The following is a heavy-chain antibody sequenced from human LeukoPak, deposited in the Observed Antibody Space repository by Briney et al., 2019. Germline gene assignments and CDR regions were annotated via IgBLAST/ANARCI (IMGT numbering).Heavy chain of an antibody. J-gene: IGHJ4*02. CDR2: IYHSGST. CDR3: ARGVLARGVIVFDY. Sequence: TSETLSLTCTVSGGSISSGYYWGWIRQPPGKGLEWIGSIYHSGSTYYNPSLKSRVTISVDTSKNQFSLKLSSVTAADTAVYYCARGVLARGVIVFDYWGQGTLVTVSS. V-gene: IGHV4-38-2*02. D-gene: IGHD3-10*01. CDR1: GGSISSGYY.